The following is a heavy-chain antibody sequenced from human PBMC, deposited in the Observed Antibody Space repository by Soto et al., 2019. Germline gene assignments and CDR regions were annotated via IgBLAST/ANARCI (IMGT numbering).Heavy chain of an antibody. J-gene: IGHJ4*02. D-gene: IGHD3-22*01. CDR2: VSAGDGGT. CDR3: AKDPYDSSGYYHDY. V-gene: IGHV3-23*01. CDR1: GFTFSSSA. Sequence: EVQLLESGGGLVQPGGSLRLSCEASGFTFSSSAMTWVRQPPGKGLEGVSAVSAGDGGTYYADSVKGGFTISRDNSKNNLYLQMNSLRAEDPAVYYCAKDPYDSSGYYHDYWGQVTLVTVSS.